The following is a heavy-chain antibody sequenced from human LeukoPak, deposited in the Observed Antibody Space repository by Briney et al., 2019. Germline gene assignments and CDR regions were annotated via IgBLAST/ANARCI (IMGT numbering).Heavy chain of an antibody. CDR3: AVDNYGFDY. CDR2: INHSGST. V-gene: IGHV4-39*07. Sequence: PSETLSLTCTVSGGSISSSNFYWGWIRQPPGKGLEWIGEINHSGSTNYNPSLKSRVTISVDTSKNQFSLKLSSVTAADTAVYYCAVDNYGFDYWGQGTLVTVSS. D-gene: IGHD4-17*01. J-gene: IGHJ4*02. CDR1: GGSISSSNFY.